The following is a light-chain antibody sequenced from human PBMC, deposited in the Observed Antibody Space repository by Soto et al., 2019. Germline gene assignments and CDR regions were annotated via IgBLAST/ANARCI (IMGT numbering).Light chain of an antibody. Sequence: EIVLTQSPGTLSLSPGERATLSCRASQSVGSSYLAWYLQKPGQAPRLLIYGASDRATGIPDRFSGSGSGTDFTLIISRLEPEDIAVYYCQQYGNSPLTFGHGTKVEIK. V-gene: IGKV3-20*01. J-gene: IGKJ1*01. CDR1: QSVGSSY. CDR3: QQYGNSPLT. CDR2: GAS.